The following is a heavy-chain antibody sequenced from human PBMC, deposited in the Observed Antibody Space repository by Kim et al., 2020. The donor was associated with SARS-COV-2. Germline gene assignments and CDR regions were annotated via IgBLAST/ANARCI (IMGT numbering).Heavy chain of an antibody. CDR3: ARGRPRITVIVVVTRNVYDAFDI. V-gene: IGHV3-30-3*01. D-gene: IGHD3-22*01. J-gene: IGHJ3*02. CDR1: GFTFSSYA. Sequence: GGSLRLSCAASGFTFSSYAMHWVRQAPGKGLEWVAVIAYDGSNTYYADSVKGRFTISRDNSKNTLYLQMNSLRAEDTAVYYCARGRPRITVIVVVTRNVYDAFDIWGQGTMVTVSS. CDR2: IAYDGSNT.